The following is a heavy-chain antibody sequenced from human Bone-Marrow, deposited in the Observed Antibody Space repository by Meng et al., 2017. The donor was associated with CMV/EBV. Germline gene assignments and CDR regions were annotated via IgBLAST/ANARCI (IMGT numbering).Heavy chain of an antibody. CDR2: INHSGST. Sequence: SETLSLTCAVYGGSFSGYYWSWIRQPPGKGLEWIGEINHSGSTNYNPSLKSRVTISVDTSKNQFSLKLSSVTAADTAVYYCARIVGATTRWYYYYGMDVWAQGTTVTVSS. CDR1: GGSFSGYY. CDR3: ARIVGATTRWYYYYGMDV. D-gene: IGHD1-26*01. J-gene: IGHJ6*02. V-gene: IGHV4-34*01.